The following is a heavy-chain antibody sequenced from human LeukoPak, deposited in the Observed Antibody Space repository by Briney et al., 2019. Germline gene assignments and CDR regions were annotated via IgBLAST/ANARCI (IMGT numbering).Heavy chain of an antibody. CDR1: GYTFTDYY. CDR2: VDPEDGET. V-gene: IGHV1-69-2*01. D-gene: IGHD3-16*01. J-gene: IGHJ5*02. Sequence: ASVKVSCXVSGYTFTDYYMHWVQQAPGKGLEWMGLVDPEDGETIYAEKFQGRVTITADTSTDTAYMELSSLRSEDTAVYYCATEGAYNWFDPWGQGTLVTVSS. CDR3: ATEGAYNWFDP.